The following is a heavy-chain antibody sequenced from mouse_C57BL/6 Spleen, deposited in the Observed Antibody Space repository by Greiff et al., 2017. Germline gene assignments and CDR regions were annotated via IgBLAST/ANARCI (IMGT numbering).Heavy chain of an antibody. CDR1: GYSITSDY. Sequence: EVKLQESGPGLAKPSQTLSLPCSVTGYSITSDYWNWIRKFPGNKLEYMEYISYSGSTYYNPSLKSRISITRDTSKNQYYLQLNSVTTEDTDTYCCARTYDYDGDYYAMDYWGQGTSVTVSS. CDR2: ISYSGST. V-gene: IGHV3-8*01. CDR3: ARTYDYDGDYYAMDY. J-gene: IGHJ4*01. D-gene: IGHD2-4*01.